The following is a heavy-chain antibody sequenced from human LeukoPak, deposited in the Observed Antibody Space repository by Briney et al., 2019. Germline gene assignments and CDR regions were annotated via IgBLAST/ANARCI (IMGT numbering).Heavy chain of an antibody. CDR3: ARSRVGDY. D-gene: IGHD2-2*01. Sequence: SETLSLTCALYGGSFSGYYWSWIRQPPGKGLEWIGEINHSGSTNYDPSLKSRVTISVDTSKNQFSLKLSSVTAADTAVYYCARSRVGDYWGQGTLVTVSS. V-gene: IGHV4-34*01. CDR2: INHSGST. CDR1: GGSFSGYY. J-gene: IGHJ4*02.